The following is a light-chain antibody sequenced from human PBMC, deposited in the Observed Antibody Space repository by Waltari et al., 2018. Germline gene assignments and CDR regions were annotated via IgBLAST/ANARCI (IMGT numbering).Light chain of an antibody. V-gene: IGKV3-20*01. J-gene: IGKJ1*01. CDR3: QNHERLPAT. CDR1: QNIGTY. Sequence: LTQSPGTLSLSPGERATLPCRASQNIGTYLVWYQQKPGQAPRLLRYAASRRATGIPDRFSGSGSGTDFSLTISRLEPEDFAVYYCQNHERLPATFGQGTKVEIK. CDR2: AAS.